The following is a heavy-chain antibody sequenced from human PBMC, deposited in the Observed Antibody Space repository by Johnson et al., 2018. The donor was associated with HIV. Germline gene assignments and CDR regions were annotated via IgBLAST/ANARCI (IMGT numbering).Heavy chain of an antibody. CDR1: GFTFSSYA. CDR2: ISYDGSNK. D-gene: IGHD3-16*02. V-gene: IGHV3-30*04. Sequence: VQLVESGGGVVQPGRSLRLSCAASGFTFSSYAMHWVRQAPGKGLEWVAVISYDGSNKYFADSVKGRFTISRDNSKNSLYLQMKSLRPEDTALYYCAKDSRSYAFDIWGQGTMVTVSS. CDR3: AKDSRSYAFDI. J-gene: IGHJ3*02.